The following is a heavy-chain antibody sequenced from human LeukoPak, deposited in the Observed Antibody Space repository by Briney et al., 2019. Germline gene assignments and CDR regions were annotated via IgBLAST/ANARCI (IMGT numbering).Heavy chain of an antibody. CDR2: IYYSGST. J-gene: IGHJ6*02. D-gene: IGHD5-18*01. V-gene: IGHV4-59*01. CDR1: GGSISSYY. CDR3: ARDRRVDTAMVTGYYYGMDV. Sequence: SETLSLTCTVSGGSISSYYWSWIWQPPGKGLEWIGYIYYSGSTNYNPSLKSRVTISVDTSKNQFSLKLSSVTAADTAVYYCARDRRVDTAMVTGYYYGMDVWGQGTTVTVSS.